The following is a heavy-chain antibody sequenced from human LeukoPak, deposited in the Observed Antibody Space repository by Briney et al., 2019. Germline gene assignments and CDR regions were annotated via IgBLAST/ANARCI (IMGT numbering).Heavy chain of an antibody. J-gene: IGHJ4*02. CDR2: VYHTGST. CDR3: ARAGWIITSGIDY. Sequence: SETLSLTCTVSGGSIISSSYYWALIRQPPGKGLEWIGTVYHTGSTYYNPSLDSRVTISVDTSKNEFSLNLKSVTAADTAVYYCARAGWIITSGIDYWGQGALVTVSS. V-gene: IGHV4-39*07. D-gene: IGHD3-10*01. CDR1: GGSIISSSYY.